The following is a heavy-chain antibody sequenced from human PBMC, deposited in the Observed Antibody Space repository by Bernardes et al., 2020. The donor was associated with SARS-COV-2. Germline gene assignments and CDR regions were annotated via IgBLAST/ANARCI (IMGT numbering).Heavy chain of an antibody. CDR3: ARGAYHYYGSSGFMYSFDY. CDR1: GFTFSTYN. J-gene: IGHJ4*02. CDR2: ITSSTSYI. Sequence: GGSLRLSCAASGFTFSTYNMNWVRQAPGKGLEWVSSITSSTSYIYYADSVKGRFTISRDNAKNSLYLQMNSLRAEDTAVYYCARGAYHYYGSSGFMYSFDYWGQGTLVTVSS. V-gene: IGHV3-21*01. D-gene: IGHD3-22*01.